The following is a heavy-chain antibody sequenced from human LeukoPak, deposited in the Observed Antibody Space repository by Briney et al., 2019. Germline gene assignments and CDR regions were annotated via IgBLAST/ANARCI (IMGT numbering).Heavy chain of an antibody. CDR3: ARGVGGNARWRNFDWSKKIPMRDYFDY. CDR2: INPNSGGT. V-gene: IGHV1-2*02. J-gene: IGHJ4*02. CDR1: GYTFTDSY. D-gene: IGHD3-9*01. Sequence: ASVRVSCKASGYTFTDSYMHWVRQAPGQGLEWMGWINPNSGGTNYAQKFQGRVTMTRDTSITTAYMDLSRLRSDDTAVYYCARGVGGNARWRNFDWSKKIPMRDYFDYWGQGTLVTVSS.